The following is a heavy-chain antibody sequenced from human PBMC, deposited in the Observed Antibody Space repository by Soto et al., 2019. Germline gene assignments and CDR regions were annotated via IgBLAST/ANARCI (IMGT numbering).Heavy chain of an antibody. CDR3: ARAQDAYSSSSPFDY. V-gene: IGHV4-59*01. CDR1: GGSISSYY. CDR2: IYYSGST. J-gene: IGHJ4*02. D-gene: IGHD6-6*01. Sequence: QVQLQESGPGLVKPSETLSLTCTVSGGSISSYYWSWIRQPPGKGLEWIGYIYYSGSTNYNPSLKSRVTISVDTSKNQFSLKLSSVTAADTAVYYCARAQDAYSSSSPFDYWGQGTLVTVSS.